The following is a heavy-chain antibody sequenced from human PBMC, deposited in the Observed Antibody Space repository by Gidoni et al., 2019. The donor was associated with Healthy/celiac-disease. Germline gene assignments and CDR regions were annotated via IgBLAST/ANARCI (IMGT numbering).Heavy chain of an antibody. CDR2: ISYDGSNK. Sequence: QVQLVESGGGLVQPGRSLRLSCAASGFTFSSYAMHWVRQAPGKGLEWVAVISYDGSNKYYADSVKGRFTISRDNSKNTLYLQMNSLRAEDTAVYYCARDRNPREGNAFDIWGQGTMVTVSA. CDR3: ARDRNPREGNAFDI. V-gene: IGHV3-30-3*01. D-gene: IGHD3-10*01. CDR1: GFTFSSYA. J-gene: IGHJ3*02.